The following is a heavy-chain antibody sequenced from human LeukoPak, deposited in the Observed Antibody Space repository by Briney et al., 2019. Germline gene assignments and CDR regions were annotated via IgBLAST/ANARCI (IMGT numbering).Heavy chain of an antibody. CDR3: AREWAVADNYFDY. J-gene: IGHJ4*02. Sequence: GGSLRLSCAASGFTFSSYSMNWVRQAPGKGLEWVSYISSSSSTIYYADSVKGRFTISRDNAKNSLYLQMNSLRAEDTALYYCAREWAVADNYFDYWGQGTLVTVSS. CDR2: ISSSSSTI. D-gene: IGHD6-19*01. V-gene: IGHV3-48*01. CDR1: GFTFSSYS.